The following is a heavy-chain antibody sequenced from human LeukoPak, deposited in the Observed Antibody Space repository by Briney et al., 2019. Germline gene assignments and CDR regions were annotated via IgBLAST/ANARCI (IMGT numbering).Heavy chain of an antibody. D-gene: IGHD1-26*01. J-gene: IGHJ4*02. CDR1: GYTFTSYG. CDR2: ISAYNGNT. Sequence: ASVKVSCKASGYTFTSYGISWVRQAPGQGLEWMGWISAYNGNTNYAQKLQGRVTMTTGTSTSTAYMELRSLRSDDTAVYYCARDSISIVGATGDYSDYWGQGTLVTVSS. CDR3: ARDSISIVGATGDYSDY. V-gene: IGHV1-18*01.